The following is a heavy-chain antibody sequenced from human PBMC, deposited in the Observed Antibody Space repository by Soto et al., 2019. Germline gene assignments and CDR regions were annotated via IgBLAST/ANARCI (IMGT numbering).Heavy chain of an antibody. CDR1: GFTFSSYA. CDR2: ISGSGLST. V-gene: IGHV3-23*01. CDR3: AKMTTRRFDY. D-gene: IGHD4-17*01. J-gene: IGHJ4*02. Sequence: GGSLRLSCAASGFTFSSYAMSWVRQAPGKGLEWVSGISGSGLSTNYADSVKGRFTISRDNSKNTLYLQMNSLRAKDTAVYYCAKMTTRRFDYWGQGTLVTVSS.